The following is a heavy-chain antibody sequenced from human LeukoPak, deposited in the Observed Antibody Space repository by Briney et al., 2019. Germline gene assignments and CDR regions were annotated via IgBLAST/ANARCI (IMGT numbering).Heavy chain of an antibody. CDR2: TYQVGSEE. D-gene: IGHD3-22*01. V-gene: IGHV3-7*01. Sequence: GGSLRLSCAASGFTFSSSWMSWVRQAPGKGLEWVANTYQVGSEEYYVDSVKGRFTISRDNAKNSLYLQMNSLRAEYTAVYYCARDSSGYAYWGQGTLVTVSS. CDR3: ARDSSGYAY. J-gene: IGHJ4*02. CDR1: GFTFSSSW.